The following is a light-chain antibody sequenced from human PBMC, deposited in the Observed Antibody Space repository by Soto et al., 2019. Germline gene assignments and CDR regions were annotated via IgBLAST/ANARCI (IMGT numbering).Light chain of an antibody. CDR1: RTLNNN. CDR3: QQYNYWPAT. Sequence: DIVRTQSPATLSVSPDEGATLSGRASRTLNNNLAWYHQKPGQAPRLLIYGASTRATGIPARFSGSGSGPEFTLTSSSLQSEDFAVYYCQQYNYWPATFGQGTKVEIK. V-gene: IGKV3-15*01. CDR2: GAS. J-gene: IGKJ1*01.